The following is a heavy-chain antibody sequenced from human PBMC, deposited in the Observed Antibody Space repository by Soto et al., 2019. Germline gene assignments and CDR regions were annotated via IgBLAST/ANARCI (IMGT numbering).Heavy chain of an antibody. Sequence: DVQLLESGGGLVQPGGSLRLSCAASGSLFENFTMNWVRQAPGRGLEWDSSISTGGVTALYADAVKGRFTISRDDFMNTLYLQMNSLTAEDTALYYCAKHLGIHNAGGLDYWGQGTLITVSS. CDR1: GSLFENFT. CDR3: AKHLGIHNAGGLDY. CDR2: ISTGGVTA. J-gene: IGHJ4*02. V-gene: IGHV3-23*01. D-gene: IGHD7-27*01.